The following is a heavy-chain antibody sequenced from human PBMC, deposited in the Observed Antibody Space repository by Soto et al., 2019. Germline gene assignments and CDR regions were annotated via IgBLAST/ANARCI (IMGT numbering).Heavy chain of an antibody. D-gene: IGHD5-18*01. CDR1: GGTFSSYS. Sequence: SVNVSCKSSGGTFSSYSISWVRQAPGQGLEWMGGIIPIFGTANYAQKFQGRVTITADESTSSAYMELSSLRSEDTAVYYCARDFNSEKSLYFDYWGQGTLVTVSS. CDR2: IIPIFGTA. CDR3: ARDFNSEKSLYFDY. V-gene: IGHV1-69*13. J-gene: IGHJ4*02.